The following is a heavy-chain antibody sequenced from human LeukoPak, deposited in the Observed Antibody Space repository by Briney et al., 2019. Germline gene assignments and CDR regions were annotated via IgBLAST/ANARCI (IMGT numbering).Heavy chain of an antibody. V-gene: IGHV3-30*02. D-gene: IGHD5-12*01. CDR2: IRYDGSKK. Sequence: GGSLRLSCAASGFSFSSYDMHWVRQAPDKGLEWVAFIRYDGSKKYYVDSVKSRFTISRDNSKNIVYLQMNSLRAEDTAVYYCAIRKSGNAIDYWGQGTLVTVSS. CDR3: AIRKSGNAIDY. J-gene: IGHJ4*02. CDR1: GFSFSSYD.